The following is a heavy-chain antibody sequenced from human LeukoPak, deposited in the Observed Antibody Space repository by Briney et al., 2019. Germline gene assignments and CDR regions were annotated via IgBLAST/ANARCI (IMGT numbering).Heavy chain of an antibody. J-gene: IGHJ5*02. CDR2: ISGSGDST. D-gene: IGHD2-2*01. CDR3: AGGPKQQLLWGRASNGFDP. V-gene: IGHV3-23*01. Sequence: GGSLRLSCAASGFTFSTYAMSWVRQAPGKGLEGVSAISGSGDSTYYADSVKGRFTISRDNSKNTLYLQMNSLRAEDTAVYYCAGGPKQQLLWGRASNGFDPWGQGTLVTVSS. CDR1: GFTFSTYA.